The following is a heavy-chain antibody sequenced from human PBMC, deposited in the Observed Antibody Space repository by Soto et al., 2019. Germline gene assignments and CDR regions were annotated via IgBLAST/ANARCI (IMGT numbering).Heavy chain of an antibody. CDR1: GDSVSSNSAA. D-gene: IGHD3-9*01. Sequence: SQTLSLTCAISGDSVSSNSAAWNWIRQSPSRGLEWLGRTYYRSKWYNDYAVSVKSRITINPDTSKNQFSLKLSSVTAADTAVYYCARHTLTRPDFDYWGQGTLVTVSS. CDR2: TYYRSKWYN. J-gene: IGHJ4*02. CDR3: ARHTLTRPDFDY. V-gene: IGHV6-1*01.